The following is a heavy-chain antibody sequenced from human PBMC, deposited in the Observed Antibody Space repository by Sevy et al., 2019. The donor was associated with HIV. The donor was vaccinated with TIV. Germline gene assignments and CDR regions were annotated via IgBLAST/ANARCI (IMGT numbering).Heavy chain of an antibody. Sequence: GGSLRLSCAASGFTFSKYSMSWVRQPPGKGLEWVSTLSFGCNEINYVDSVKGWFTISRDNSKSSVYLQMNNLRPEDTAVYYCAREGCTKPHDYWGQGTLVTVSS. CDR3: AREGCTKPHDY. D-gene: IGHD2-8*01. V-gene: IGHV3-23*01. CDR2: LSFGCNEI. CDR1: GFTFSKYS. J-gene: IGHJ4*02.